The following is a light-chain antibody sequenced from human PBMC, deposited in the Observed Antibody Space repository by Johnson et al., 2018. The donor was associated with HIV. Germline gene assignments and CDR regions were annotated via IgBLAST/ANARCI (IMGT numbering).Light chain of an antibody. J-gene: IGLJ1*01. V-gene: IGLV1-51*02. CDR3: GTWDSSLSAFYV. CDR2: ANN. Sequence: QSVLTQPPSVSAPPGQKVTISCYGSSSNIGNNLASWYQQLPGTAPKLLIYANNKRPSGIPDRFSGSKSGTSATLAITGLQTGDEADYYCGTWDSSLSAFYVFGTGTKVTVL. CDR1: SSNIGNNL.